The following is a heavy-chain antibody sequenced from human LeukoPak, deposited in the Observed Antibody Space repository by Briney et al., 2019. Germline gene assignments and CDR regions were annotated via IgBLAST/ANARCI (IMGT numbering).Heavy chain of an antibody. CDR3: ARDRGIAAPANYYYVDV. D-gene: IGHD6-13*01. Sequence: GASVKVSCKASGGTFSSYAISWVRQAPGQGLEWMGRIIPIFGTANYAQKFQGRVTITTDESTSTAYMELSSLRSEDTAVYYCARDRGIAAPANYYYVDVWGKGTTVTVSS. J-gene: IGHJ6*03. V-gene: IGHV1-69*05. CDR1: GGTFSSYA. CDR2: IIPIFGTA.